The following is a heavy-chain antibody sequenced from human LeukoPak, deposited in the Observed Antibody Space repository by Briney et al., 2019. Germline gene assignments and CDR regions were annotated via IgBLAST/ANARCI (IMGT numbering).Heavy chain of an antibody. CDR3: AKAGSGSYLANFDY. D-gene: IGHD1-26*01. J-gene: IGHJ4*02. CDR2: ISWNSGSI. CDR1: GFTFDDYA. V-gene: IGHV3-9*01. Sequence: SGGSLRLSCAASGFTFDDYAMPWVRQAPGKGLEWVSGISWNSGSIGYADSVKGRFTISRDNAKNSLYLQMNSLRAEDTALYYCAKAGSGSYLANFDYWGQGTLVTVSS.